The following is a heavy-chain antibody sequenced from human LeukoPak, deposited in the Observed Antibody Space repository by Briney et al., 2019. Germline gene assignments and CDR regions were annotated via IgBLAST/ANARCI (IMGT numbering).Heavy chain of an antibody. V-gene: IGHV3-30*18. Sequence: GGSLRLSCAASGFTFSSYGMHWVRQAPGKGLEWVAVISYDGGNKYYADSVKGRFTTSRDNAKNSLYLQMNSLRAEDTALYYCAKDSRGSGSRYYGMDVWGQGTTVTVSS. J-gene: IGHJ6*02. CDR1: GFTFSSYG. CDR2: ISYDGGNK. D-gene: IGHD3-10*01. CDR3: AKDSRGSGSRYYGMDV.